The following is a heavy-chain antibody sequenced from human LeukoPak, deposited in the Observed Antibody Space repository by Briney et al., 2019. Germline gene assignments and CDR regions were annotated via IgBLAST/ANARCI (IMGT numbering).Heavy chain of an antibody. CDR1: GGSISSYY. J-gene: IGHJ5*02. CDR2: IYASGST. CDR3: ARYRMVRGVHVRNWFDP. D-gene: IGHD3-10*01. Sequence: SETLSLTCTVSGGSISSYYWSWIRQPAGKGLEWIGRIYASGSTNYNPSLKSRVTISVDTSKNQFSLKLSSVTAADTAVYYCARYRMVRGVHVRNWFDPWGQGTLVTVSS. V-gene: IGHV4-4*07.